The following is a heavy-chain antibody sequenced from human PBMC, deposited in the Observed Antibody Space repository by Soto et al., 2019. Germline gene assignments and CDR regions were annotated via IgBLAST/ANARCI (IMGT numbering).Heavy chain of an antibody. J-gene: IGHJ3*02. V-gene: IGHV4-31*03. CDR3: ARAYYDILTGYYGAAAFDI. D-gene: IGHD3-9*01. Sequence: SETLSLTCTVSGGSISSGGYYWSWIRRHPGKGLEWIGYIYYSGSTYYNPSLKSRVTISVDTSKNQFSLKLSSVTAADTAVYYCARAYYDILTGYYGAAAFDIWGQGTMVTVSS. CDR2: IYYSGST. CDR1: GGSISSGGYY.